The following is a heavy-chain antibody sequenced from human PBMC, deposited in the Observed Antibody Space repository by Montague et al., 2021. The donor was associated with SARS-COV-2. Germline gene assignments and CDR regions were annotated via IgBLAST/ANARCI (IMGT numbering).Heavy chain of an antibody. J-gene: IGHJ6*02. CDR2: ISYDGSIK. CDR3: AKNRDIFWFGEGRDSMDV. CDR1: GFTFNNFA. D-gene: IGHD3-10*01. V-gene: IGHV3-30*18. Sequence: SLRLSCAAPGFTFNNFAMHWVRQAPGMRLEWQAVISYDGSIKYYADSLRGRFTISRDSSKKTLYLQMNSLSSEDTAVYYCAKNRDIFWFGEGRDSMDVWGQGTTVIVSS.